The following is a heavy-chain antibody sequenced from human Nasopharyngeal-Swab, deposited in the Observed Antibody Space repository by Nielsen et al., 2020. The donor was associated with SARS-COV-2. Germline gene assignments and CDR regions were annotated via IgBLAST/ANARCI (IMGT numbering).Heavy chain of an antibody. CDR3: ARGGGSGSADYYYYYMDV. J-gene: IGHJ6*03. Sequence: GSLRLSCTVSGGSISSYYWSWIRQPPGKGLEWIGYIYYSGSTNYNPPLKSRVTISVDTSKNQFSLKLSSVTAADTAVYYCARGGGSGSADYYYYYMDVWGKGTTVTVSS. D-gene: IGHD3-10*01. CDR2: IYYSGST. CDR1: GGSISSYY. V-gene: IGHV4-59*01.